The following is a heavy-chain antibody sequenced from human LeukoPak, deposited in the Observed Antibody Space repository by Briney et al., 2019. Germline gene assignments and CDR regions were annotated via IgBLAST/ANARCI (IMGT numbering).Heavy chain of an antibody. CDR3: ARATGFVDDSSGYYSFLPPGAFDI. Sequence: SETLSLTCTVSGGSISSYYWSWIRQPPGEGLEWIGYIYYSGSTNYNPSLKSRVTISVDTSKNQFSLKLSSVTAADTAVYYCARATGFVDDSSGYYSFLPPGAFDIWGQGTMVTVSS. J-gene: IGHJ3*02. V-gene: IGHV4-59*01. CDR2: IYYSGST. D-gene: IGHD3-22*01. CDR1: GGSISSYY.